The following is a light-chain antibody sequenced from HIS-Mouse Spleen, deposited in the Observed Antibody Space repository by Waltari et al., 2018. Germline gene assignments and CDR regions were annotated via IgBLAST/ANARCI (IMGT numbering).Light chain of an antibody. J-gene: IGLJ2*01. V-gene: IGLV2-23*01. CDR1: SSDVGSYNL. CDR3: CSYAGSSTVV. CDR2: ERS. Sequence: QSALTQPASVSGSPGQSITISCTGTSSDVGSYNLVSWYQQHPGKAPKRMIYERSKRPSGVSNRCSGSKSGNTASLTISGLQAEDEADYYCCSYAGSSTVVFGGGTKLTVL.